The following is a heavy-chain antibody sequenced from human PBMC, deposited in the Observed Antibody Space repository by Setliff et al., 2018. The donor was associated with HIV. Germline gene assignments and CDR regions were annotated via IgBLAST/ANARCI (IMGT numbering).Heavy chain of an antibody. D-gene: IGHD3-10*01. V-gene: IGHV1-46*01. Sequence: ASVKVSCKASGYTFTSYYLNWVRQAPGQGLEWMGIINPSGGNTKYAQKFQGRVTMTRDTSTSTVYMELSSLRSEDTALYYCASRSTLPYGSGSYLLDYWGQGTLVTVSS. CDR3: ASRSTLPYGSGSYLLDY. J-gene: IGHJ4*02. CDR1: GYTFTSYY. CDR2: INPSGGNT.